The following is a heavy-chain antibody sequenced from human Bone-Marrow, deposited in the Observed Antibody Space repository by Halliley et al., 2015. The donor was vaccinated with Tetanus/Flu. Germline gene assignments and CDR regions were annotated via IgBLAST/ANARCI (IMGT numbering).Heavy chain of an antibody. CDR2: IYYSGST. Sequence: TLSLTCTISGDSFNSGYYYWSWIRHHPGKGLEWIGYIYYSGSTYYNPSLESRVTISVDTSKNHFSLKLTSVIAADTAIYYCARARRGHSYVFDYWGQGTLVTVSS. CDR1: GDSFNSGYYY. D-gene: IGHD5-18*01. V-gene: IGHV4-31*03. CDR3: ARARRGHSYVFDY. J-gene: IGHJ4*02.